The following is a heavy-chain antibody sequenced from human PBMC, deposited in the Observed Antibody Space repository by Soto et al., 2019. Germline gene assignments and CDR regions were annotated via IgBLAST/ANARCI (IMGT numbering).Heavy chain of an antibody. Sequence: QVQLVQSGAEVKRPGSSVKVSCKASGDTFAFHSINWVRQAPGLGLEWMGRINPILSMSNYAQRFQGRVTXTXDXXTSTAYMVLSSRRSEDTAIYYCATSYGSGYRAFDYWGQGALVTVSS. V-gene: IGHV1-69*02. D-gene: IGHD3-10*01. CDR1: GDTFAFHS. CDR2: INPILSMS. CDR3: ATSYGSGYRAFDY. J-gene: IGHJ4*02.